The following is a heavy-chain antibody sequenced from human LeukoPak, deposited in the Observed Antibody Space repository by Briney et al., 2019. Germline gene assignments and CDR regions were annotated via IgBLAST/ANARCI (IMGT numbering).Heavy chain of an antibody. V-gene: IGHV4-31*03. D-gene: IGHD3-9*01. J-gene: IGHJ4*02. CDR1: GDSINSGGYY. CDR2: IYSRGST. CDR3: AREVPYEAGYYKFDS. Sequence: PSETVSLTCTVSGDSINSGGYYWSGIRQRPGKGLEWIGYIYSRGSTYYNPSLRSRVAISLDTSKNQFSLNLSFVTAADTAVYYCAREVPYEAGYYKFDSWGQGSLVTVSS.